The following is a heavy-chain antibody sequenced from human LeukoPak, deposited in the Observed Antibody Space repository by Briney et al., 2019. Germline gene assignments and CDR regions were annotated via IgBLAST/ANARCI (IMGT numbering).Heavy chain of an antibody. J-gene: IGHJ4*02. CDR1: GFTFSSYP. CDR2: IGSSAGDT. Sequence: GGSLRLSCAASGFTFSSYPMTWVRQAPGKGLEWVSTIGSSAGDTHYADSVKGRFTISRDNSKNSLYLQMNSLRAEDTAVYYCARYYYTSGSSGGRVFDYWGQGTLVTVSS. V-gene: IGHV3-23*01. CDR3: ARYYYTSGSSGGRVFDY. D-gene: IGHD3-10*01.